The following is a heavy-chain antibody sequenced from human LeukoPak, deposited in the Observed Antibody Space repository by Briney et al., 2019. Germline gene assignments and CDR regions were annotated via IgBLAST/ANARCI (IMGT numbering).Heavy chain of an antibody. CDR1: GYTFTSYY. CDR2: FNPSGGST. D-gene: IGHD3-3*01. Sequence: ASVKVSCKASGYTFTSYYMHLVRQAPGQGLEWMGIFNPSGGSTSYAQKFQGRITMTRDTSTSTVYMELSSLRSEDTAVYYCALNYDFWSGYSYYFDYWGQGTLVTVSS. CDR3: ALNYDFWSGYSYYFDY. J-gene: IGHJ4*02. V-gene: IGHV1-46*01.